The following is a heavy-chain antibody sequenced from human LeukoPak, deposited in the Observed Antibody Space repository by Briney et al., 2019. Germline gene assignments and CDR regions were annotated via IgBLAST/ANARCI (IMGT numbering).Heavy chain of an antibody. D-gene: IGHD2-2*01. CDR3: ARDTVLVPAASDAFDI. V-gene: IGHV6-1*01. Sequence: SQTLSLTCAISGDSVSSSSAAWNWIRQSPSRGLEWLGRTYYRSKWYNDYAVSVKSRITITPDTSKNQFSLQLNSVTPEDTAVYYCARDTVLVPAASDAFDIWGQGTMVTVSS. CDR2: TYYRSKWYN. CDR1: GDSVSSSSAA. J-gene: IGHJ3*02.